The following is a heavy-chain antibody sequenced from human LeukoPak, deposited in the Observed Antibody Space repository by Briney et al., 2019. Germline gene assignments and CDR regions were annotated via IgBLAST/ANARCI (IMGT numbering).Heavy chain of an antibody. CDR2: ISGSGGST. D-gene: IGHD3-22*01. CDR1: GFTFSSYA. J-gene: IGHJ4*02. Sequence: GGSLRLSCAASGFTFSSYAMSWVRQAPGKGLEWVSAISGSGGSTYYADSLKGRFTISRDNAKNSLYLQMNSLRAEDTAVYYCARDTYYYDSSGYYYHGGFDYWGQGTLVTVSS. V-gene: IGHV3-23*01. CDR3: ARDTYYYDSSGYYYHGGFDY.